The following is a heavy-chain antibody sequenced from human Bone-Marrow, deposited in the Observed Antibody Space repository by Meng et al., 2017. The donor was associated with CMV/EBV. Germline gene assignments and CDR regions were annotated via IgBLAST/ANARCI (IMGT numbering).Heavy chain of an antibody. Sequence: ASVKVSCKASGYTFTGYYMHWVRQAPGQGLEWMGWINPNSGGTNYAQKSQGRVTMTRDTSISTAYMELSRLSSDDTAVYYCARDMEPVPSTAPLVRKYFHHWSQGTLVTVSS. CDR3: ARDMEPVPSTAPLVRKYFHH. V-gene: IGHV1-2*02. CDR1: GYTFTGYY. CDR2: INPNSGGT. D-gene: IGHD1-14*01. J-gene: IGHJ1*01.